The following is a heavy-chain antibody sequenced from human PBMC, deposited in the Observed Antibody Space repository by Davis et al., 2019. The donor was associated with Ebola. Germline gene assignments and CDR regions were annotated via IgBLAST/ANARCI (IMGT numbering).Heavy chain of an antibody. V-gene: IGHV3-21*05. D-gene: IGHD3-10*01. J-gene: IGHJ4*02. CDR3: ARDAAFVFDY. CDR1: GFTFSNDG. Sequence: GESLKISCAASGFTFSNDGMRWVRQAPGKGLEWVSHINSGGRYISYTDSVKGRFIISRDDAKSTVYLQMNSLRGEDTAVYYCARDAAFVFDYWGQGILVTVSS. CDR2: INSGGRYI.